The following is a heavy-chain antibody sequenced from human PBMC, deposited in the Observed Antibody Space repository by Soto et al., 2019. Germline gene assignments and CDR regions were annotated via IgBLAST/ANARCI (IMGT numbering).Heavy chain of an antibody. Sequence: GGSLRLSCAASGFTFRRYSMNWVRQAPGKGLEWVSYISSSSSTIYYADSVKGRFTISRDNAKNSLYLQMNSLRAEDTAVYYCARVGCSGGSCSRRNDAFDIWGQGTMVTVSS. J-gene: IGHJ3*02. CDR1: GFTFRRYS. V-gene: IGHV3-48*04. CDR3: ARVGCSGGSCSRRNDAFDI. CDR2: ISSSSSTI. D-gene: IGHD2-15*01.